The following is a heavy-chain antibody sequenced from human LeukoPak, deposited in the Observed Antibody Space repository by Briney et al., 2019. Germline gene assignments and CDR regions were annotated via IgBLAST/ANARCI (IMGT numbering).Heavy chain of an antibody. J-gene: IGHJ4*02. CDR3: ARDTTGGYGEFDY. CDR1: GGSISSYY. D-gene: IGHD1-26*01. CDR2: IYYSGST. Sequence: PSETLSLTCTVSGGSISSYYWSWIRQPPGKGLEWIGYIYYSGSTNYYPSLKSRATISVDTSKNQFSLKLSSVTAADTAVYYCARDTTGGYGEFDYWGQGTLVTVSS. V-gene: IGHV4-59*01.